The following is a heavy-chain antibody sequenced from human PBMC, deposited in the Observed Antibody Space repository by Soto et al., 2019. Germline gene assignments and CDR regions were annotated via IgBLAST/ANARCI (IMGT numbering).Heavy chain of an antibody. CDR2: INPSGGST. CDR1: GYTFTSYY. J-gene: IGHJ4*02. Sequence: SSVNVPCKASGYTFTSYYMHWVLQAPGQGLEWMGIINPSGGSTSYAQKFQGWVTMTRDTSISTAYMELSRLKSDDTAVYYCARAPPGVYYDSSGYYNWGQGTLVTVPS. V-gene: IGHV1-2*04. CDR3: ARAPPGVYYDSSGYYN. D-gene: IGHD3-22*01.